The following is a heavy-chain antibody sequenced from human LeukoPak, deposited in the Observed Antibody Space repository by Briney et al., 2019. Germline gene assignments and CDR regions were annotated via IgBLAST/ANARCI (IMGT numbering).Heavy chain of an antibody. CDR3: ARLTFPGLRYDDRRIFDI. CDR1: GGPINCDD. Sequence: PSEALSLPCAVSGGPINCDDWSGLRRPPGKGLEGIGHIHHSGRSNYNPSLVSRVTLSVAMARNQFSLSLSSVTAADTAVYYCARLTFPGLRYDDRRIFDIWGQGSVVTVSS. CDR2: IHHSGRS. V-gene: IGHV4-59*08. J-gene: IGHJ3*02. D-gene: IGHD3-3*01.